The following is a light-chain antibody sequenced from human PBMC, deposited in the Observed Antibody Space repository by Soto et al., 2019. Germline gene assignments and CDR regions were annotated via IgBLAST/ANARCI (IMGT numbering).Light chain of an antibody. CDR1: QSVSSY. J-gene: IGKJ5*01. Sequence: EIVLTQSPVTLSLSPGERATLSCRASQSVSSYLAWYQQKPGQAPRLLIYDASNRATGIPGRFSGGGSGTDFTLTIENLDPEDFAIYYCQQRSNWPPITFGQGTRLEIK. V-gene: IGKV3-11*01. CDR3: QQRSNWPPIT. CDR2: DAS.